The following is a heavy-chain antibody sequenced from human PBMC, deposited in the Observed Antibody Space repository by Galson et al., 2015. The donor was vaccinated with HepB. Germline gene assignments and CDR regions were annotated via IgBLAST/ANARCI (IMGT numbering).Heavy chain of an antibody. CDR2: ISYDGSHK. CDR3: AKGGFYGSEDTFDY. J-gene: IGHJ4*02. Sequence: SLRLSCAASGFTFSSYGMHWVRQAPGKGLEWVAFISYDGSHKHYADSVKGRLTISRDNSKKTLYLQMNSLRAEDTAVYYCAKGGFYGSEDTFDYWGQGNLVTVSS. CDR1: GFTFSSYG. V-gene: IGHV3-30*18. D-gene: IGHD3-22*01.